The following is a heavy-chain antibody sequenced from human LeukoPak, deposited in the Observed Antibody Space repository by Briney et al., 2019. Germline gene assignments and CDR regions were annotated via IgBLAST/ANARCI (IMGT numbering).Heavy chain of an antibody. CDR1: GYTLTELS. D-gene: IGHD5-24*01. J-gene: IGHJ4*02. V-gene: IGHV1-2*04. Sequence: GASVKVSCKVSGYTLTELSMHWVRQAPGKGLEWMGWINPNSGGTNYAQKFQGWVTMTRDTSISTAYMELSRLRSDDTAVYYCARGFLGEMATITDYWGQGTLVTVSS. CDR2: INPNSGGT. CDR3: ARGFLGEMATITDY.